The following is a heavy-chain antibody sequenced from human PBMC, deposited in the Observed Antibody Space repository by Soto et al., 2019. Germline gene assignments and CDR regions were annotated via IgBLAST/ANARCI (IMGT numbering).Heavy chain of an antibody. V-gene: IGHV3-74*01. CDR1: GFTFSNYW. CDR3: ARDGGGS. CDR2: INTDGSAT. Sequence: GGSLRLSCAASGFTFSNYWMHWVRRLPGKGLVWVSRINTDGSATSYADSVKGRFTVSRDNARNMQYLQMNSLRAEDTALYFCARDGGGSWGQGTLVSVFS. J-gene: IGHJ5*02. D-gene: IGHD2-15*01.